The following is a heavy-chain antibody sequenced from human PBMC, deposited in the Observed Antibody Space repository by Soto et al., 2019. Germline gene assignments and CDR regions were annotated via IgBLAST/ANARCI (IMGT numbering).Heavy chain of an antibody. CDR2: IDPSDSYT. Sequence: GESLKISCKGSGYSFTSYWISWVRQMPGKGLEWMGRIDPSDSYTNYSPSFQGHVTISADKSIGTAYLQWSSLKASDTAMYYCARLSARDYDFWSGYSTNYYYGMDVWGQGTTVTVSS. CDR1: GYSFTSYW. CDR3: ARLSARDYDFWSGYSTNYYYGMDV. D-gene: IGHD3-3*01. J-gene: IGHJ6*02. V-gene: IGHV5-10-1*01.